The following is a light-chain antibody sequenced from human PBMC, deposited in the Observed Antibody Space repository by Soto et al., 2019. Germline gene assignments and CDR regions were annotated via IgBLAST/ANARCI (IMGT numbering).Light chain of an antibody. Sequence: QSVLTQPPSASGTPGQRVTISCSGNTSNIGTNTVNWYQRLPGTAPTLLIYSNNQRPSGVPDRFSGSKSGTSASLAVNGLQSEDEADYYCAAWDDSLNGPLFGGGTQLTVL. CDR2: SNN. CDR3: AAWDDSLNGPL. V-gene: IGLV1-44*01. CDR1: TSNIGTNT. J-gene: IGLJ3*02.